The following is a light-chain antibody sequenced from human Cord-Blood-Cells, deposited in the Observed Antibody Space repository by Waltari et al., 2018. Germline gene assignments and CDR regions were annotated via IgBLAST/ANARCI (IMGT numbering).Light chain of an antibody. Sequence: QSALTQPASVSGSPGQSITIACTGTSSDVGGYNYVSGYKQHPGKAPKLMIYDVSKRTSGVSNRFSGSKSGNTASLTISGLQAEDEADYYCSSYTGSSTWVFGGGTKLTVL. CDR1: SSDVGGYNY. CDR3: SSYTGSSTWV. J-gene: IGLJ3*02. CDR2: DVS. V-gene: IGLV2-14*01.